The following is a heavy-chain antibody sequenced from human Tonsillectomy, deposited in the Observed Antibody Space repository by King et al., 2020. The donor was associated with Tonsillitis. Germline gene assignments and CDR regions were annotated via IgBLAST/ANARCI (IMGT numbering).Heavy chain of an antibody. CDR2: VYYSGST. CDR1: GGSISSYY. V-gene: IGHV4-59*08. Sequence: VQLQESGPGLVKPSENLSLTCTVSGGSISSYYWTWIRQPPGKGLEWIGYVYYSGSTDYNPSLKSRVTISVDTSNNQFSLKLSSVTAADTAVYYCARLYSSDWGYFDYWGQGTLVTVSS. CDR3: ARLYSSDWGYFDY. D-gene: IGHD6-19*01. J-gene: IGHJ4*02.